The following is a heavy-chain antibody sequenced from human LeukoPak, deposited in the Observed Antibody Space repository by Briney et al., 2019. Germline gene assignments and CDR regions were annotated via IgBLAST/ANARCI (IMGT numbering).Heavy chain of an antibody. J-gene: IGHJ3*02. CDR2: IYYSGST. CDR1: GGAISSYY. CDR3: ARAPGTAMVDDAFDI. V-gene: IGHV4-59*01. Sequence: SETLSLTCTVSGGAISSYYWSWIRQRPGKGVEWIGYIYYSGSTNYNPSLKSRVTISVDTSKNQFSLKLSSVTAADTAVYYCARAPGTAMVDDAFDIWGQGTMVTVSS. D-gene: IGHD5-18*01.